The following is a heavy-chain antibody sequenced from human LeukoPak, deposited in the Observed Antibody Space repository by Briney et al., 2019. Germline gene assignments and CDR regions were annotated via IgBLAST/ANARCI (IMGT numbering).Heavy chain of an antibody. V-gene: IGHV4-39*01. CDR3: ARHAHYDYVWGSYRYEYFDY. CDR1: GGSISSSSYY. Sequence: SETLSLTCTVSGGSISSSSYYWGWIRQPPGKGLEWIGSIYYSGSTYYNPSLKSRVTISVDTSKNQFSLKLSSVTAADTAVYYCARHAHYDYVWGSYRYEYFDYWGQGTPVTVSS. J-gene: IGHJ4*02. CDR2: IYYSGST. D-gene: IGHD3-16*02.